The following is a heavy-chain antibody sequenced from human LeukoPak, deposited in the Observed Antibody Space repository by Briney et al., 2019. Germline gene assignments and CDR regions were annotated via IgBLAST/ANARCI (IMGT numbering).Heavy chain of an antibody. CDR1: GFTFSSYA. D-gene: IGHD3-9*01. J-gene: IGHJ4*02. Sequence: GGSLRLSCAASGFTFSSYAMHWVRQAPGKGLEWVSAIVGSGGSTYYADSVKGRFTISRDNPKNTLYLQMNSLRAEDTAVYYCAKWGDYDILTGYYDSDYWGQGTLVTVSS. CDR3: AKWGDYDILTGYYDSDY. V-gene: IGHV3-23*01. CDR2: IVGSGGST.